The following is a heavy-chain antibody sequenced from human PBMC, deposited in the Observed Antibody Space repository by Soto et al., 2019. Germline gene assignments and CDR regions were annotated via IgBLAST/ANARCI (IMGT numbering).Heavy chain of an antibody. D-gene: IGHD3-3*01. Sequence: GGSLRLSCAASGFTFSNYAMSWVRQAPGKGLEWVSAISGSGVNTFYADSVKGRFTISRDNSKNTLYLQMNSLRGEDTAVYYCANPLGDFWSGYIRPSPFDIWGQGTMVTVSS. J-gene: IGHJ3*02. V-gene: IGHV3-23*01. CDR2: ISGSGVNT. CDR3: ANPLGDFWSGYIRPSPFDI. CDR1: GFTFSNYA.